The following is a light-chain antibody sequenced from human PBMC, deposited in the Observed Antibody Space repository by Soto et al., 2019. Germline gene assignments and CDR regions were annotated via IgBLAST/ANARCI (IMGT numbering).Light chain of an antibody. J-gene: IGKJ1*01. CDR1: QSVSSN. CDR2: GAS. Sequence: EIVMTQSPATLSVSPGERATLSCRASQSVSSNLAWYQQKPGQAPRLLIYGASTRATGIQARFSGSGSGTDFTLTISRLEPEDFAVYYCKQYHNSPLTFGQGTKVDIK. CDR3: KQYHNSPLT. V-gene: IGKV3-15*01.